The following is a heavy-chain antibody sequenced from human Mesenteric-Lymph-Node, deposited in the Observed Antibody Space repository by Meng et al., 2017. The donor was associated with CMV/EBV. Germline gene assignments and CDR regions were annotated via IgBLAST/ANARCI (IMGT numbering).Heavy chain of an antibody. D-gene: IGHD3-3*01. CDR2: IKQDGSEK. CDR1: GFTFSSYW. Sequence: GESLKISCAASGFTFSSYWMSWVRQAPGKGLEWVANIKQDGSEKYYVDSVKGRFSISRDNAKNSLYLQMNSLRAEDTAVYYCARDAPSYYDFWSGYYTGYYYGMDVWGQGTTVTVSS. V-gene: IGHV3-7*01. CDR3: ARDAPSYYDFWSGYYTGYYYGMDV. J-gene: IGHJ6*02.